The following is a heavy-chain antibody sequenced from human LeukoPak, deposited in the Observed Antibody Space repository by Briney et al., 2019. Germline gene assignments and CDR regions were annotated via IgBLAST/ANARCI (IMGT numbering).Heavy chain of an antibody. D-gene: IGHD3-22*01. Sequence: GSSVKVSCKASGGTFISYAISWVRQAPGQGLEWMGGMIPIFGSANYAQNFQRTLTITTDESTSTAYMELSSLRSKDTAVYYCASGVVDYYDSSGYYDWFDPWGQGTLVTVSS. CDR1: GGTFISYA. V-gene: IGHV1-69*05. J-gene: IGHJ5*02. CDR2: MIPIFGSA. CDR3: ASGVVDYYDSSGYYDWFDP.